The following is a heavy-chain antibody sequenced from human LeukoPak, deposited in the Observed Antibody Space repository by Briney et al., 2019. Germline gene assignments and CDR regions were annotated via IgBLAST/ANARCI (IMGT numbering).Heavy chain of an antibody. Sequence: PGGSLRLSCAVSRFPFSVYEMNWVRQAPGKGLEWVSNIASSGTTKYYADSVKGRFSISRDNAKSSLYLQMNGLRVEDTAVYYCALLAVASDFDYWGQGALVTVSS. CDR3: ALLAVASDFDY. D-gene: IGHD6-19*01. V-gene: IGHV3-48*03. CDR2: IASSGTTK. J-gene: IGHJ4*02. CDR1: RFPFSVYE.